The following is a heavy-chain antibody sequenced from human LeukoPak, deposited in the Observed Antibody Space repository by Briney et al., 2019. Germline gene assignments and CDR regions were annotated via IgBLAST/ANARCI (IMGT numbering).Heavy chain of an antibody. CDR3: ARGSGNSFDY. D-gene: IGHD3-10*01. V-gene: IGHV3-33*01. CDR1: GFTFSSYD. J-gene: IGHJ4*02. CDR2: IWYDGSNK. Sequence: AGGSLRLPCAVSGFTFSSYDMHWVRQAPGKGLEWVALIWYDGSNKYYADSVKGRFTISRDNAKNSLYLQMNNLRDEDTAVYYCARGSGNSFDYWGQGALVTVSS.